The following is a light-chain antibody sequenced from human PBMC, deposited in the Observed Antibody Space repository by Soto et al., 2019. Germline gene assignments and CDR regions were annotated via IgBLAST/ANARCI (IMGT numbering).Light chain of an antibody. CDR1: SSDIGRYNL. Sequence: QSALTQPASVSGSPGQSITISYTGTSSDIGRYNLDSWYQQHPGKAPKLMIYEDIERPSGVSDCFSGSKSGNTASPTISGLQTEDEADYYCGSYAGGASVVFGGGTKLTVL. J-gene: IGLJ2*01. CDR2: EDI. V-gene: IGLV2-23*01. CDR3: GSYAGGASVV.